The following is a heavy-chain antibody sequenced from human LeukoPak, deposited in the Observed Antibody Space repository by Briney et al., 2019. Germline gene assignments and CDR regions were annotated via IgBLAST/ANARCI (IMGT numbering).Heavy chain of an antibody. J-gene: IGHJ4*02. CDR2: INAVNGNT. D-gene: IGHD6-13*01. V-gene: IGHV1-3*01. Sequence: GASVKVSCKASGYTFINYAINWGRQAPGQRPEWIGWINAVNGNTKYSQKFQGRVTITRDTSASTAYMELGSLRSEDTAVYYCARGPRAAADDYWGQGTLVTVSS. CDR3: ARGPRAAADDY. CDR1: GYTFINYA.